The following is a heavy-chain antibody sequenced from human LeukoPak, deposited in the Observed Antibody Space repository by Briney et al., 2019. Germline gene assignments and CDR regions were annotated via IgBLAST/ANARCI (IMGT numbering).Heavy chain of an antibody. CDR1: GGSISSYY. V-gene: IGHV4-59*01. Sequence: SETLSLTCTVSGGSISSYYWSWIRQPPGKGLEWIGYIYYSRSTNYNPSLKSRVTISVDTSKNQFSLKLSSVTAADTAVYYCARGSLNYDFSYGSGSYSIDYWGQGTLVTVSS. J-gene: IGHJ4*02. CDR2: IYYSRST. D-gene: IGHD3-10*01. CDR3: ARGSLNYDFSYGSGSYSIDY.